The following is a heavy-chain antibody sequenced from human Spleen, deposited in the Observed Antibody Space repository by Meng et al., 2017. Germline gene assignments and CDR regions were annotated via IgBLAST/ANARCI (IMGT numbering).Heavy chain of an antibody. CDR3: ARVYYYDSSGYPDY. CDR2: INHSGST. CDR1: GFTLSTSG. D-gene: IGHD3-22*01. V-gene: IGHV4-34*01. J-gene: IGHJ4*02. Sequence: GSLRLSCAVSGFTLSTSGMSWVRQPPGKGLEWIGEINHSGSTNYNPSLKSRVTISVDTSKNQFSLKLSSVTAADTAVYYCARVYYYDSSGYPDYWGQGTLVTVSS.